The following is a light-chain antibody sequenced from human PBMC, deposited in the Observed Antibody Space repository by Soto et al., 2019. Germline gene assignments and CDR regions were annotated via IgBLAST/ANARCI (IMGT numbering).Light chain of an antibody. CDR1: QSISSY. CDR3: QQSYSTLSWT. V-gene: IGKV1-39*01. CDR2: AAS. Sequence: DIQMTQSPSSLSASVGDRVTITCRASQSISSYLNWYQQKPGKAPKLLIYAASSLQSGVPSRFSGSGSGTDFTLTISSLQPEDFVTYYCQQSYSTLSWTFGQGTKV. J-gene: IGKJ1*01.